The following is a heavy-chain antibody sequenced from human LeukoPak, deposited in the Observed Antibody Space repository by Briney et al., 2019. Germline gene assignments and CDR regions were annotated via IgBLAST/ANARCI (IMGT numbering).Heavy chain of an antibody. CDR2: IYYSGST. V-gene: IGHV4-39*07. CDR3: ARGGYYDAFDI. J-gene: IGHJ3*02. Sequence: PSETLSLTCTVSGGSISSSSYYWGWIRQPPGKGLEWIGSIYYSGSTYYNPSLKSRVTISVDTSKNQFSLKLSSVTAADTAVYYCARGGYYDAFDIWGQGTMVTVSS. CDR1: GGSISSSSYY. D-gene: IGHD2-15*01.